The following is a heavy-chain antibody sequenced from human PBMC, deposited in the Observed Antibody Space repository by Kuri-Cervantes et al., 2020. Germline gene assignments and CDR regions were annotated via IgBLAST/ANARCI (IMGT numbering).Heavy chain of an antibody. CDR3: ARDVLGDTAMVYYFDY. CDR1: GFTFSSYS. V-gene: IGHV3-15*01. Sequence: GGSLRLSCAASGFTFSSYSMNWVRQAPGKGLEWVGRIRSKTDGGTTDYAAPVKGRFTISRDDSKNTLYLQMNSLRAEDTAVYYCARDVLGDTAMVYYFDYWGQGTLVTVSS. D-gene: IGHD5-18*01. J-gene: IGHJ4*02. CDR2: IRSKTDGGTT.